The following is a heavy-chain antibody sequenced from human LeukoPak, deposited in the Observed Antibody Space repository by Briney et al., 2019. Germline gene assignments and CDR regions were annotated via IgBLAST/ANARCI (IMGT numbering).Heavy chain of an antibody. V-gene: IGHV3-21*01. Sequence: PGGSLRLSCAASRFTFSSYSMNWVRQAPGKGLEWVSSISSSSSYIYYADSVKGRFTISRDNAKNSLYLQMNSLRAEDTAVYYCARAGMTTAASWGQGTLVTVSS. CDR2: ISSSSSYI. J-gene: IGHJ4*02. CDR1: RFTFSSYS. CDR3: ARAGMTTAAS. D-gene: IGHD4-17*01.